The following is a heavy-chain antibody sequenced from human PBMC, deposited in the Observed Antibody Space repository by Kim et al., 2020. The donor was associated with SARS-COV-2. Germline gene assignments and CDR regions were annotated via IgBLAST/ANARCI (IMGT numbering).Heavy chain of an antibody. J-gene: IGHJ6*02. CDR2: IKSRTDGGTT. CDR3: NRRYYYDSSVYYYYYVRDV. Sequence: GGSLRLSCAASGFTFSNAWMSWVRQAPGKGLEWVGRIKSRTDGGTTDYAATVKGRFTISRDDSKNTLYLQINSLKTEDTAVYYCNRRYYYDSSVYYYYYVRDVWGRGPRLPVPS. V-gene: IGHV3-15*01. D-gene: IGHD3-22*01. CDR1: GFTFSNAW.